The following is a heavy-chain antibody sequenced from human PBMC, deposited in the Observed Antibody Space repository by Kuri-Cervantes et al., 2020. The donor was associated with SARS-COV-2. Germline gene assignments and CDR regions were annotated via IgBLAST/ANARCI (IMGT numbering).Heavy chain of an antibody. Sequence: SVKVSCNTSGGSFSSYAISWVRQAPGQGLEWMGRIIPIVGVPNYAQNFQGRVTITADTSTSTAYVELSSLRSEDTAVYHCARETSRTSGTGYYFDYWGQGTRVTVSS. CDR3: ARETSRTSGTGYYFDY. CDR1: GGSFSSYA. J-gene: IGHJ4*02. D-gene: IGHD6-19*01. V-gene: IGHV1-69*04. CDR2: IIPIVGVP.